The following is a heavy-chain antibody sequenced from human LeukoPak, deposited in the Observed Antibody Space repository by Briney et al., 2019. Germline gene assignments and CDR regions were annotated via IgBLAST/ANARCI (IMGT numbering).Heavy chain of an antibody. J-gene: IGHJ3*02. D-gene: IGHD5-24*01. V-gene: IGHV1-18*01. CDR1: GYTFDNYG. CDR3: ARDFGMFTISHGDAFAI. CDR2: ISAYDGNT. Sequence: ASVTVSCTASGYTFDNYGISWVRQAPGQGLEWMGWISAYDGNTNYANKLQGRVTMTTDASTSTAFMELRSLTSDDTAVYFCARDFGMFTISHGDAFAIWGQGTVVTVSS.